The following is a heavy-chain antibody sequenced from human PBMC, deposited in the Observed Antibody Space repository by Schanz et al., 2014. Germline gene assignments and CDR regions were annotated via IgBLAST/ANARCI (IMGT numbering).Heavy chain of an antibody. J-gene: IGHJ3*02. V-gene: IGHV3-30*14. Sequence: QVQLVESGGGVVQPGGSLRLSCAAPRFIFDGYAMHWVRQAPGKGLEWVAAISTDGTNTYYAASVKGRFTISRDNSKNTLYLQMNSLIAEDTAVYYCAKCIGWYGRCAFDIWGQGTMVTVSS. CDR1: RFIFDGYA. CDR3: AKCIGWYGRCAFDI. CDR2: ISTDGTNT. D-gene: IGHD6-19*01.